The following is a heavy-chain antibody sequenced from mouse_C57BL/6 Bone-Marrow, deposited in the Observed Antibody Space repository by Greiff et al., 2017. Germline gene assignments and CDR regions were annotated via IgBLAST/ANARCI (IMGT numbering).Heavy chain of an antibody. J-gene: IGHJ4*01. CDR3: ARGPLDY. CDR1: GFTFSSYA. V-gene: IGHV5-4*03. Sequence: EVKVEESGGGLVKPGGSLKLSCAASGFTFSSYAMSWVRQTPEKRLEWVATISDGGSYTYYPDNVKGRFTISRDNAKNNLYLQMSHLKSEDTAMYYCARGPLDYWGQGTSVTVSS. CDR2: ISDGGSYT.